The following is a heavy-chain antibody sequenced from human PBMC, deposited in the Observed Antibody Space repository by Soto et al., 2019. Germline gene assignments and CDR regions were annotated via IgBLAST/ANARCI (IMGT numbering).Heavy chain of an antibody. CDR2: IYYSGTS. Sequence: QVQLQESGPGLVKPSQTLSLTCTVSGGSINSGDYYWSWIRQPPGKGLEGIGYIYYSGTSYYNPSLKGRGTVSVDTSKTQFSLKLTCITAADTDVDYCSRDDKYDTSGIGYWGQGTLVTVSS. J-gene: IGHJ4*02. CDR3: SRDDKYDTSGIGY. CDR1: GGSINSGDYY. V-gene: IGHV4-30-4*01. D-gene: IGHD3-22*01.